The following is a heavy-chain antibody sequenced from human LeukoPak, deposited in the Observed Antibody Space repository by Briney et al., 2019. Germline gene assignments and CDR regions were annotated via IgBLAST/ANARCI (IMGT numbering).Heavy chain of an antibody. V-gene: IGHV3-21*01. D-gene: IGHD3-16*01. CDR2: ISSSSSYI. CDR3: ARDLGNGGRNRYYFDY. CDR1: GFTFSSYS. Sequence: GGSLRLSCAASGFTFSSYSMNWVRQAPGKGLEWVSSISSSSSYIYYADSVKGRFTIPRDNAKNSLYLQMNSLRAEDTAVYYCARDLGNGGRNRYYFDYWGQGTLVTVSS. J-gene: IGHJ4*02.